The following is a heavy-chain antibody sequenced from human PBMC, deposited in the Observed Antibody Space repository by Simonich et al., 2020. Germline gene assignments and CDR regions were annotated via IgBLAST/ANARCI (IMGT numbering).Heavy chain of an antibody. J-gene: IGHJ2*01. D-gene: IGHD6-6*01. CDR3: AREYSSSSDPYWYFDL. V-gene: IGHV3-7*01. CDR1: GFTFSSYW. Sequence: EVQLVESGGGLVQPGGSLRLSCAASGFTFSSYWMSWVRQAQVRGLEWLANRKQDGSENDCVDSVKCRLTSSRDNAKNSLYLQMNSLRAEDTAVYYCAREYSSSSDPYWYFDLWGRGTLVTVSS. CDR2: RKQDGSEN.